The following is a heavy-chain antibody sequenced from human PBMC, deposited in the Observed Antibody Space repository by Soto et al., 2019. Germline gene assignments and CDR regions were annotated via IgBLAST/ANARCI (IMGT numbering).Heavy chain of an antibody. CDR1: GYTFTGYY. V-gene: IGHV1-2*04. CDR3: ARDEFGGEGWFDP. D-gene: IGHD3-10*01. J-gene: IGHJ5*02. CDR2: INPNSGGT. Sequence: QVPLVQSGAEVKKPGASVKVSCKASGYTFTGYYMHWVRQAPGQGLEWMGWINPNSGGTNYAQKFQGWVTMTRDTSISTAYMELSRLRSDDTAVYYCARDEFGGEGWFDPWGQGTLVTVSS.